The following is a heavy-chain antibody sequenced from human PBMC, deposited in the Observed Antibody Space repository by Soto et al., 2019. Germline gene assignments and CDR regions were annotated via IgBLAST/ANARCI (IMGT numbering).Heavy chain of an antibody. Sequence: SETLSLTCAVSGDSITYYFWNWFRQPPGKGLEWLGYIYYSGATNYNPSLKSRVTISVDTSKNQFSLKLSSVTAADTAVYYCARGSTMAARRGKFDYWSQGTLVTVS. D-gene: IGHD6-6*01. CDR2: IYYSGAT. CDR1: GDSITYYF. V-gene: IGHV4-59*01. J-gene: IGHJ4*02. CDR3: ARGSTMAARRGKFDY.